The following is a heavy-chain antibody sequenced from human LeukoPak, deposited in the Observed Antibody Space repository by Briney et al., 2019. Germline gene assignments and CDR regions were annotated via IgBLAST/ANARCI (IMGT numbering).Heavy chain of an antibody. J-gene: IGHJ4*02. CDR3: ARHAWQWLPFEH. CDR1: GGSLSDDY. Sequence: SETLSLTCDFYGGSLSDDYWSWVRQPPGKGLEWIGEMNHSGSTNYNPSLKSRVTMSVDRSKNRFSLNLSSVTAADTAMYYCARHAWQWLPFEHRGQGTLVTVSS. V-gene: IGHV4-34*01. CDR2: MNHSGST. D-gene: IGHD6-19*01.